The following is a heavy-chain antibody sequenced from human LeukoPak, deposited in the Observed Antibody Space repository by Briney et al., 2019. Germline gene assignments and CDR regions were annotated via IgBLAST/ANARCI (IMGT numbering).Heavy chain of an antibody. D-gene: IGHD3-3*01. V-gene: IGHV4-38-2*01. J-gene: IGHJ4*02. CDR2: IYHSGDT. Sequence: SETLSLTCAVSGYSISGGYYWGWIRQPPGKGLEWIATIYHSGDTYYNPSLKSRVTISVDTSKNQFSLKLNSVTAADTAVYYCGRVPYDFWGGYTPPFYFDYGGQETPATVPS. CDR3: GRVPYDFWGGYTPPFYFDY. CDR1: GYSISGGYY.